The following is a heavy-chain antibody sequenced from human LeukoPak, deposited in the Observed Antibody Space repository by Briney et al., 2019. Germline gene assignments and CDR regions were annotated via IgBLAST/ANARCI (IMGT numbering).Heavy chain of an antibody. J-gene: IGHJ3*02. Sequence: SETLSLTCTVSGGSISSYYWSWIRQPPGKGLEWIGYIYYSGSTNYNPSLKSRVTISVDTSKNQFSLKLSSVTAADTAVYYCARRGTVTPSGAFDIWGQGTMVTVSS. V-gene: IGHV4-59*08. CDR2: IYYSGST. CDR1: GGSISSYY. CDR3: ARRGTVTPSGAFDI. D-gene: IGHD4-17*01.